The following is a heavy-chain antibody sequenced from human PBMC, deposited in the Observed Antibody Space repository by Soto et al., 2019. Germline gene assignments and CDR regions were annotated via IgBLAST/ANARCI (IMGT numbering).Heavy chain of an antibody. CDR2: INGSSSTM. D-gene: IGHD2-15*01. Sequence: VQLVESGGGLVQRGGSLRLSCAASGFTFGIYSMNWVRQAPGKGLEWISYINGSSSTMYYADSVKGRFIISRDNADNSLYLQMNSLRDXDTAVYYCARGDRFRCSGDRCFSDGLFLSWGQGTLVTVSS. CDR1: GFTFGIYS. CDR3: ARGDRFRCSGDRCFSDGLFLS. J-gene: IGHJ5*02. V-gene: IGHV3-48*02.